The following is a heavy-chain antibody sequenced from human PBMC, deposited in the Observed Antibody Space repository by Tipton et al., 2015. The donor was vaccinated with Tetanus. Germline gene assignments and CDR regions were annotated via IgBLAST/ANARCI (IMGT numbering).Heavy chain of an antibody. V-gene: IGHV4-59*01. CDR1: GGSISSYY. D-gene: IGHD2-8*01. J-gene: IGHJ1*01. CDR3: VANDGGLEHGQH. Sequence: LRLSCTVSGGSISSYYCSWVRQPPGKGLEWIGHTPYSGNTNYNSSLWRRVTISLDTSKNQFSLKLSSVTAADTAVYYCVANDGGLEHGQHWGQGTLVTVSS. CDR2: TPYSGNT.